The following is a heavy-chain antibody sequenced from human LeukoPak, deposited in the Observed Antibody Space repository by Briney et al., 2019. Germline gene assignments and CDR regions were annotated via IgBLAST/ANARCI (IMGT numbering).Heavy chain of an antibody. D-gene: IGHD3-22*01. CDR1: GGSFSGYY. J-gene: IGHJ4*02. V-gene: IGHV4-34*01. CDR2: INHSGST. CDR3: ASFVSDSSGYYYLD. Sequence: PSGTLSLTCAVYGGSFSGYYWSWIRQPPGKGLEWIGEINHSGSTNYNPSLKSRVTISVDTSKNQFSLKLSSVTAADTAVYYCASFVSDSSGYYYLDWGQGTLVTVSS.